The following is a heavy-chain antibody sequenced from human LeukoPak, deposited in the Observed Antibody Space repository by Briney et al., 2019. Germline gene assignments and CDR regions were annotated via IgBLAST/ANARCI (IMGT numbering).Heavy chain of an antibody. V-gene: IGHV1-8*03. CDR1: GYTFTGYY. J-gene: IGHJ4*02. D-gene: IGHD1-26*01. CDR3: ARGGATFDY. CDR2: MNPNSGNT. Sequence: ASVKVSCKASGYTFTGYYMHWVRQAPGQGLEWMGWMNPNSGNTGYAQKFQGRVTITRNTSISTAYMELSSLRSEDTAVYYCARGGATFDYWGQGTLVTVSS.